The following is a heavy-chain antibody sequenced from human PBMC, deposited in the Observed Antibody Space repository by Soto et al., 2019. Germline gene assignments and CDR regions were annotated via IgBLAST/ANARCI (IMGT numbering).Heavy chain of an antibody. CDR3: AREAHDSSGYYPIHPIDY. CDR1: GFTFSSYG. J-gene: IGHJ4*02. CDR2: IWYDGSNK. Sequence: GGSLRLSCAASGFTFSSYGMHWVRQAPGKGLEWVAVIWYDGSNKYYADSVKGRFTISRDNSKNTLYLQMNSLRAEDTAVYYCAREAHDSSGYYPIHPIDYWGQGTLVTVSS. V-gene: IGHV3-33*01. D-gene: IGHD3-22*01.